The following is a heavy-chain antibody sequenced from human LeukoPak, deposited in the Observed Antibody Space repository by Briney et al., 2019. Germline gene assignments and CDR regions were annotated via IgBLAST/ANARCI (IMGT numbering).Heavy chain of an antibody. CDR2: MNPNSGNT. V-gene: IGHV1-8*02. Sequence: ASVKVSCKASGGTFSSYAISWVRQAPGQGLEWMGWMNPNSGNTGYAQKFQGRVTMTRNTSISTAYMELSSLRSEDTAVYYCARVYLGGGYDSGYWGQGTLVTVSS. J-gene: IGHJ4*02. D-gene: IGHD5-12*01. CDR3: ARVYLGGGYDSGY. CDR1: GGTFSSYA.